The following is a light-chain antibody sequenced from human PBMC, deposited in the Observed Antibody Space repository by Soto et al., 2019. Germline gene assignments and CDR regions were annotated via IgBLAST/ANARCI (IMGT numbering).Light chain of an antibody. Sequence: TQMTQSAASVSASVLYTVTIICKASQDISNYLHWYQQRPGQAPQLLIFTASSFQGGVPARFSASGSRTDFTLTISSLQPDDFATYYCQQTSAAPFTFGPGTKVDI. CDR3: QQTSAAPFT. V-gene: IGKV1-39*01. CDR2: TAS. CDR1: QDISNY. J-gene: IGKJ3*01.